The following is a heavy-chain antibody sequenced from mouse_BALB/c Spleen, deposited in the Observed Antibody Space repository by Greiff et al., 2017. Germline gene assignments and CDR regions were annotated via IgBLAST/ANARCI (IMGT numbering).Heavy chain of an antibody. CDR2: ILPGSGST. CDR3: AIFDDGSSYYFDY. J-gene: IGHJ2*01. D-gene: IGHD1-1*01. CDR1: GYTFSSYW. Sequence: QVQLQQSGAELMKPGASVKISCKATGYTFSSYWIEWVKQRPGHGLEWIGEILPGSGSTNYNEKFKGKATFTADTSSNTAYMQLRSLTSEYSAVYYGAIFDDGSSYYFDYWGQGTTLTVSS. V-gene: IGHV1-9*01.